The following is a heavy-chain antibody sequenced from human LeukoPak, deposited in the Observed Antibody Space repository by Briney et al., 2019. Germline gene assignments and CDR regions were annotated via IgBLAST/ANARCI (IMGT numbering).Heavy chain of an antibody. V-gene: IGHV4-34*01. CDR2: INHSGST. CDR1: GGSFSGYY. J-gene: IGHJ3*02. CDR3: ARGPHYDILTGYYNDAFDI. Sequence: SETLSLTCAVYGGSFSGYYWSWIRQPPGKGLEWIGEINHSGSTNYNPSLKSRVTISVDTSKNQFSLKLSSVTAADTAVYYCARGPHYDILTGYYNDAFDIWGQRTMVTVSS. D-gene: IGHD3-9*01.